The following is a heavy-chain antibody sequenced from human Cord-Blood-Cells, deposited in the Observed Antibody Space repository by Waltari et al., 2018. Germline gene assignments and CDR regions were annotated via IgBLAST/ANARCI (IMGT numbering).Heavy chain of an antibody. J-gene: IGHJ4*02. CDR2: THDGKGNT. V-gene: IGHV1-3*01. D-gene: IGHD6-19*01. CDR1: GYTFTSYA. Sequence: QVQLVQSGVEGKKPGASVKVSCKASGYTFTSYAMHWGRQAPGQRLGWRGGTHDGKGNTKKSRKFQCRVAITRNTSAGTAYMELSGLRSEDTAGYCCARGGSSGGFDYWGQGTLVTGSS. CDR3: ARGGSSGGFDY.